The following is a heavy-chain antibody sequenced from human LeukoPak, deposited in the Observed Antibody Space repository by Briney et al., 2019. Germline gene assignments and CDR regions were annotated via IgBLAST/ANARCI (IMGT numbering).Heavy chain of an antibody. Sequence: SETLSLTCTVSGYSISSGYYWGWIRQPPGKGLEWIGSIYHSGSTYYNPSLKSRVTISVDTSKNQFSLKLSSVIAADTAVYYCAREDIVVVPAAPGLSGNWFDPWGQGTLVTVSS. D-gene: IGHD2-2*01. CDR2: IYHSGST. CDR3: AREDIVVVPAAPGLSGNWFDP. J-gene: IGHJ5*02. V-gene: IGHV4-38-2*02. CDR1: GYSISSGYY.